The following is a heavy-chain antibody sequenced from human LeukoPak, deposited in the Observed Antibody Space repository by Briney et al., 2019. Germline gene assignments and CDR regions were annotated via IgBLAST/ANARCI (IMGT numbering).Heavy chain of an antibody. D-gene: IGHD3-22*01. J-gene: IGHJ3*02. CDR1: GVSISSSY. V-gene: IGHV4-59*01. CDR2: IHQNGNT. Sequence: SETLSLTCSVSGVSISSSYWSWIRQPPGKRLEWIGFIHQNGNTNYNPSLKSRVTMSVDTSKNQFSLQMGSVTAADTAVYYCARGYYDGSGYSNAFDIWGQGTMVAV. CDR3: ARGYYDGSGYSNAFDI.